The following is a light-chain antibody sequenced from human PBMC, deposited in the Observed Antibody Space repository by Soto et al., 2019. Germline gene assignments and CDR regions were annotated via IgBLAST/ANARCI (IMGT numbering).Light chain of an antibody. V-gene: IGKV1-17*01. CDR1: QSISID. Sequence: IQMTHSPSSLSASVGDGFTITCRASQSISIDLDWYQQKPGKAPKRLIYDASNLQSGVPSRFSGSGSGTEFTLTISSLQPEDFATYYCQQHNSYPWTFGQGTKVDIK. CDR3: QQHNSYPWT. J-gene: IGKJ1*01. CDR2: DAS.